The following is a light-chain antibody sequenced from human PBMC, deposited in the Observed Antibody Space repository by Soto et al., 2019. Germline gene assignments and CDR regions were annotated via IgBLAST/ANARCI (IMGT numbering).Light chain of an antibody. CDR3: QQYNKWPPWT. Sequence: ILMTQSPATLYVSPGERATLSCRASQSVSNNLAWYQQKPGQAPRLLIYDASTRATGIPARFSGSGSGTEFTLTISGLQSEDFAVYYCQQYNKWPPWTFGQGTKVEIK. V-gene: IGKV3-15*01. CDR1: QSVSNN. J-gene: IGKJ1*01. CDR2: DAS.